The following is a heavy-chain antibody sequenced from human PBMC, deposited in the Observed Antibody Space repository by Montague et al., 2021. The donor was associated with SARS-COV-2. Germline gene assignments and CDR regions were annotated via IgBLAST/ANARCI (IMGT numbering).Heavy chain of an antibody. J-gene: IGHJ3*02. V-gene: IGHV2-70*11. CDR2: XDWGDDK. CDR1: GFSLSTSGMC. D-gene: IGHD4-17*01. CDR3: ARIQATVNAFDI. Sequence: PALVQPTQTLTLTCTFSGFSLSTSGMCLSWIRQPPGKALEWLARXDWGDDKYYRTSLKTRLTISKDTSKNQVVLTMTNMDPVDTATYYCARIQATVNAFDIWGQGTMVTVSS.